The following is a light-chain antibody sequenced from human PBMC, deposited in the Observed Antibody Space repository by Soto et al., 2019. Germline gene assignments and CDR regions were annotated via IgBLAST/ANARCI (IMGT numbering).Light chain of an antibody. J-gene: IGLJ1*01. CDR2: SDD. V-gene: IGLV1-44*01. CDR1: TSNIGGNS. CDR3: AAWDDSLHDLYV. Sequence: QSVLTQPPSASGTPGQRVTISCSGSTSNIGGNSVIGFQHLPGRAPKLLIYSDDHRPSGVPDRFSGSKSGTSASLAISGLQSADEADYYCAAWDDSLHDLYVFGTGTKVTVL.